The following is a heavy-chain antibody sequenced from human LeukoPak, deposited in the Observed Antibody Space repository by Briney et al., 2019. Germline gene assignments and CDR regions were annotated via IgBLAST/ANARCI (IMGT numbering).Heavy chain of an antibody. V-gene: IGHV3-11*01. CDR1: GLTFSDYY. CDR2: ISSSGSTI. Sequence: GGSLRLSCAASGLTFSDYYMSWIRQAPGKGLEWVSYISSSGSTIYYADSVKGRFTISRDNAKNSLYLQMNSLRAEDTAVYYCARRDARWLQVDAFDIWGQGTMVTVSS. D-gene: IGHD5-24*01. J-gene: IGHJ3*02. CDR3: ARRDARWLQVDAFDI.